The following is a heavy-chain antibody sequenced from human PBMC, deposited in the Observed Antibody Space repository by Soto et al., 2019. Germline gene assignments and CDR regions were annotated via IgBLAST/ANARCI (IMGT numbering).Heavy chain of an antibody. CDR1: GYTFTSYA. CDR2: INAGNGNT. V-gene: IGHV1-3*01. D-gene: IGHD3-10*01. Sequence: ASVKVSCKASGYTFTSYAMHWVRQAPGQRLEWMGWINAGNGNTKYSQKFQGRVTITRDTSASTAYMELSSLRSEDTAVYYCARDFLSSGSYRYYFDYWGQGTLVTVYS. CDR3: ARDFLSSGSYRYYFDY. J-gene: IGHJ4*02.